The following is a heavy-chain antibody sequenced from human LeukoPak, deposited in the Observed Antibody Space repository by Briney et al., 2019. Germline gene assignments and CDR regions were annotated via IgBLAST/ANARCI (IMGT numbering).Heavy chain of an antibody. J-gene: IGHJ5*02. D-gene: IGHD6-6*01. V-gene: IGHV4-30-4*08. Sequence: SETLSLTCAVYGGSFSGYYWSWIRQPPGKGLEWIGYIYYSGSTYYNPSLKSRVTISVDTSKNQFSLKLSSVTAADTAVYYCARVEYSSSSFWFDPWGQGTLVTVSS. CDR3: ARVEYSSSSFWFDP. CDR2: IYYSGST. CDR1: GGSFSGYY.